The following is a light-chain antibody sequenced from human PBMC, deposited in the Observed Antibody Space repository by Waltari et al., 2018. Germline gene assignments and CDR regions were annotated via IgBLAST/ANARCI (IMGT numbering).Light chain of an antibody. Sequence: DIHMTQSTSTLSASVGDRVTITCRASQSISNWLAWYQQKPGRAPKLLIYEASTLESGFPTRFSGTGSETEFNLTIRSLQADDFATYYCHNYASALPFSGGTKVEVK. V-gene: IGKV1-5*03. J-gene: IGKJ4*01. CDR2: EAS. CDR3: HNYASALP. CDR1: QSISNW.